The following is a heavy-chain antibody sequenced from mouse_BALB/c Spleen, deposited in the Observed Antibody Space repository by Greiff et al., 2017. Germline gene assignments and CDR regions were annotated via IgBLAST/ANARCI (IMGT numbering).Heavy chain of an antibody. J-gene: IGHJ2*01. CDR3: ASFDY. CDR2: IYPGSGST. V-gene: IGHV1-55*01. Sequence: QVQLQQPGAELVKPGTSVKLSCKASGYNFTSYWINWVKLRPGQGLEWIGDIYPGSGSTNYNEKFKSKATLTVDTSSSTAYMQLSSLASEDSALYYCASFDYWGQGTTLTVSS. CDR1: GYNFTSYW.